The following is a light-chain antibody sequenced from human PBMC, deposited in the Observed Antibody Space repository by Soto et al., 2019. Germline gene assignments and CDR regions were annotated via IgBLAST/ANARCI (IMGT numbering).Light chain of an antibody. J-gene: IGKJ5*01. Sequence: EIVLTQPPATLSLSPGETATLSCRASQSVTSYLAWYQQKPGQAPRLLIYDVSNRASGIPARFSGSGSETDFTLTISSLEPEDFAVYYCQQRSDWPLTFGQGTRLEI. CDR3: QQRSDWPLT. V-gene: IGKV3-11*01. CDR1: QSVTSY. CDR2: DVS.